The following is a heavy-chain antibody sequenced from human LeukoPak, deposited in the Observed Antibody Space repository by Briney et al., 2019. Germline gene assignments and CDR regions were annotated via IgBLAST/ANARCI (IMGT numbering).Heavy chain of an antibody. J-gene: IGHJ3*02. CDR2: IYYSGST. CDR3: ARGHDPRLTVRGVIMPCLAFDI. V-gene: IGHV4-59*06. Sequence: SSETLSLTCTVSGGSISSYYWSWIRQHPGKGLEWIGYIYYSGSTYYNPSLKSRVTISVDTSKNQFSLKLSSVTAADTAVYYCARGHDPRLTVRGVIMPCLAFDIWGQGTMVTVSS. CDR1: GGSISSYY. D-gene: IGHD3-10*01.